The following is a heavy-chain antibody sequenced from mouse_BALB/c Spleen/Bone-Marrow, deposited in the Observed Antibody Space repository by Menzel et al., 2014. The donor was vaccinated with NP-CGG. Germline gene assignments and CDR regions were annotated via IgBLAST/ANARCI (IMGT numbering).Heavy chain of an antibody. Sequence: EVQLQQSGAGLVKPGASVKLSCSASGFNIKDTYMHWVKQRPEQGLEWIGRIDPANGTTKYDPKFQDKATITADTSSNTVDLQLSSLTFEDTAVYYCARQEFAIYWYFDVWGAGTTVTVSS. V-gene: IGHV14-3*02. CDR1: GFNIKDTY. D-gene: IGHD1-3*01. CDR3: ARQEFAIYWYFDV. CDR2: IDPANGTT. J-gene: IGHJ1*01.